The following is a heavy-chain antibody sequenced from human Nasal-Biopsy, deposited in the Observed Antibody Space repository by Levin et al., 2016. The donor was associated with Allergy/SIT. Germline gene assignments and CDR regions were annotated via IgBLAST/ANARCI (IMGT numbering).Heavy chain of an antibody. Sequence: GGSLRLSCAASGFTFSTYAMSWVRQAPGKGLEWVSTLSASDGSTYYADSVKGRFTISRDNSKNTLYVQMNSLRVEDTAIYYCAKTVQPSPSPTPTDQRPDLSPIQRFLESQKRLLEPIINDEHDVLDVWGQGAMVTVSS. J-gene: IGHJ3*01. CDR3: AKTVQPSPSPTPTDQRPDLSPIQRFLESQKRLLEPIINDEHDVLDV. D-gene: IGHD3-3*01. CDR1: GFTFSTYA. CDR2: LSASDGST. V-gene: IGHV3-23*01.